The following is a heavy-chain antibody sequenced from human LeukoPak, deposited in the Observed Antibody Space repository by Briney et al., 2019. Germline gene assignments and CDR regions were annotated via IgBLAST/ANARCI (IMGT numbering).Heavy chain of an antibody. Sequence: PSETLSLTCTVSGGSISSDYWSWIRQPPGKGLEWTGYIYYSGSTKYNPSLKRRVTISVDTSKNQFSLKLSSVTAADTAVYYCARLRLPTVTTWYFDYWGQGTVVTVSS. D-gene: IGHD4-17*01. V-gene: IGHV4-59*01. CDR1: GGSISSDY. CDR2: IYYSGST. CDR3: ARLRLPTVTTWYFDY. J-gene: IGHJ4*02.